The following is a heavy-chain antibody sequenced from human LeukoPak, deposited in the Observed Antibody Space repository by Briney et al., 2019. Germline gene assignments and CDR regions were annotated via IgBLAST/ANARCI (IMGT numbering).Heavy chain of an antibody. V-gene: IGHV3-13*01. CDR2: IGTAGDT. J-gene: IGHJ4*02. D-gene: IGHD6-19*01. CDR1: GFTFSSYD. CDR3: ARVRESSSGWYELDY. Sequence: GGSLRLSCAASGFTFSSYDMHWVRQATGKGLEWVSAIGTAGDTYYPGSVKGRFTITRENDKNSLYLQMNSMRAGDTAVYYCARVRESSSGWYELDYWGQGTLVTVSS.